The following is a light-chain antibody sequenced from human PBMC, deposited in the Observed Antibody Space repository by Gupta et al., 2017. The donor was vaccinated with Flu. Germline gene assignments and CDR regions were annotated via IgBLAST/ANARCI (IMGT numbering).Light chain of an antibody. V-gene: IGKV1-12*01. Sequence: PSHMSASVGDTVTITCRASQDIGGWLAWYQQRPGKAPTLLIFAASTVETGVPSRFSGRGSGSSFTLTISSVQPDDFATYFCRQADTFPYTFGQGTHLEVK. CDR1: QDIGGW. CDR3: RQADTFPYT. J-gene: IGKJ2*01. CDR2: AAS.